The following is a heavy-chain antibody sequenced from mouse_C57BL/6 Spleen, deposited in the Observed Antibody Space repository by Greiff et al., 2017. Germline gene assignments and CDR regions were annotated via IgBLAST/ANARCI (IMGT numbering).Heavy chain of an antibody. D-gene: IGHD3-3*01. CDR3: ARSGTGTWFAY. CDR2: IRNQANGYKT. J-gene: IGHJ3*01. Sequence: EVKLMESGGGLVQPGGSLSLSCAASGFTFTDYYMSWVRQPPGKALEWLGFIRNQANGYKTEYSASVKGRFTISRDNSQSILDLQMNALRAEDSANYYCARSGTGTWFAYWGQGTLVTVSA. CDR1: GFTFTDYY. V-gene: IGHV7-3*01.